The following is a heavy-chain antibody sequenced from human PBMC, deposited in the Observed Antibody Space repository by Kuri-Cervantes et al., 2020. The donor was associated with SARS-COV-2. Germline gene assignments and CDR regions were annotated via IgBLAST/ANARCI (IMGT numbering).Heavy chain of an antibody. J-gene: IGHJ4*02. D-gene: IGHD1-26*01. Sequence: ASVKVSCKASGYTFTSYGISWVRQAPGQGLEWMGWINPNSGGTNYAQKFQGRVTMTRDTSISTAYMELSRLRPDDTAVYYCARDSLLSGSYHFDYWGQGTLVTVSS. V-gene: IGHV1-2*02. CDR1: GYTFTSYG. CDR3: ARDSLLSGSYHFDY. CDR2: INPNSGGT.